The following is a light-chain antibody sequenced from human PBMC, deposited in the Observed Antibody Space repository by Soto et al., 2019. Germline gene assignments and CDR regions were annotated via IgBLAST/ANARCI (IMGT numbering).Light chain of an antibody. CDR1: GGHSTYS. Sequence: QSVLTQSPSASASLGASVNLTCTLTGGHSTYSIGWHQQQPQRGPRFLMRLNSDGSHSKGYGIPDRFSGSSSGAERFLTISILQSEDEADYYCQTWGRGIVVFGGGTKLTVL. V-gene: IGLV4-69*02. CDR2: LNSDGSH. J-gene: IGLJ2*01. CDR3: QTWGRGIVV.